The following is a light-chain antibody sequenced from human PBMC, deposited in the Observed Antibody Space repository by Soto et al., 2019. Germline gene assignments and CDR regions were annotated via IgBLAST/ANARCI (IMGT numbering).Light chain of an antibody. CDR1: QSVSSY. J-gene: IGKJ5*01. Sequence: EIVVTQSPATLSLSPVERATLSCRASQSVSSYLAWYQQKPGQAPRLLIYDASNRATGIPDRFSGIGSGTDFSLTIRSLEPDDFVFYYCQQRSNWPPIPFGQGTRLEIK. CDR3: QQRSNWPPIP. CDR2: DAS. V-gene: IGKV3-11*01.